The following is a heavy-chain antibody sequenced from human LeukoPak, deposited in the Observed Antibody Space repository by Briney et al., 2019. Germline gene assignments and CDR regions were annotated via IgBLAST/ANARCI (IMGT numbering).Heavy chain of an antibody. CDR1: GFTFSSYA. J-gene: IGHJ6*02. D-gene: IGHD6-13*01. Sequence: PGGSLRLSCAASGFTFSSYAMSWVRQAPGKGLEWVAVISYDGSNKYYADSVKGRFTISRDNSKNTLYLQMNSLRAEDTAVYYCARDPRSSSWTRPYYYGMDVWGQGTTVTVSS. V-gene: IGHV3-30-3*01. CDR2: ISYDGSNK. CDR3: ARDPRSSSWTRPYYYGMDV.